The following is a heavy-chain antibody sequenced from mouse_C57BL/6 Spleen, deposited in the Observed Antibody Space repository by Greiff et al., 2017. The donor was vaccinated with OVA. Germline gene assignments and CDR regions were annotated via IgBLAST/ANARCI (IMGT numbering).Heavy chain of an antibody. V-gene: IGHV5-17*01. Sequence: EVKLMESGGGLVKPGGSLKLSCAASGFTFSDYGMHWVRQAPEKGLAWVAYISSGSSTIYYAATVKGRFTISRDNAKHTLFLQMTSLRSEDTAMYYCARGGDYYGSRGYAMDDWGQGTSVTVSS. CDR3: ARGGDYYGSRGYAMDD. CDR1: GFTFSDYG. J-gene: IGHJ4*01. D-gene: IGHD1-1*01. CDR2: ISSGSSTI.